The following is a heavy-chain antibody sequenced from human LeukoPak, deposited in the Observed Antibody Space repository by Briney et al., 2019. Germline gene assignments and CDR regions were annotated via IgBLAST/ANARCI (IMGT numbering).Heavy chain of an antibody. J-gene: IGHJ6*02. V-gene: IGHV1-18*01. CDR2: ISAYNGNT. CDR1: GYTFTSYG. D-gene: IGHD2-2*01. CDR3: ARAPRKVVPAAMPAYYYYGMDV. Sequence: ASVNVSCKASGYTFTSYGISWVRQAPGQGLEWMGWISAYNGNTNYAQKLQGRVTMTTDTSTSTAYMELRSLRSDDTAVYYCARAPRKVVPAAMPAYYYYGMDVWGQGTTVTVSS.